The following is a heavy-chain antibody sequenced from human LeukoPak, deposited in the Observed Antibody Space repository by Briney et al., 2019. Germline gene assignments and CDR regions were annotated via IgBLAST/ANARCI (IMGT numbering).Heavy chain of an antibody. Sequence: GGSLRLSCAASGFTFSSYSMNWVRQAPGKGLEWVSYISSSSSTIYYADSVKGRFTISRDNAKNSLYLQMKSLRSEDTAVYYCARDHQYGDYDGTFDYWGQGTLVTVSS. CDR1: GFTFSSYS. J-gene: IGHJ4*02. D-gene: IGHD4-17*01. CDR2: ISSSSSTI. CDR3: ARDHQYGDYDGTFDY. V-gene: IGHV3-48*01.